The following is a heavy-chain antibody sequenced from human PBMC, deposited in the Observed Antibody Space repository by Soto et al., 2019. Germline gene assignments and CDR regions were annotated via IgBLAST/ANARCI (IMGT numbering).Heavy chain of an antibody. V-gene: IGHV3-30*18. Sequence: PGGSLRLSCASSGFTFSNYGIHLVRQAPGKGLEWVAVISYDGHDKYYADSVKGRFTISRDNSKNTLYLQMNSLTAEDTAVYYCAKDYCTSTTCYDLVNWFDPWGQGTLVTVSS. CDR2: ISYDGHDK. D-gene: IGHD2-2*01. J-gene: IGHJ5*02. CDR3: AKDYCTSTTCYDLVNWFDP. CDR1: GFTFSNYG.